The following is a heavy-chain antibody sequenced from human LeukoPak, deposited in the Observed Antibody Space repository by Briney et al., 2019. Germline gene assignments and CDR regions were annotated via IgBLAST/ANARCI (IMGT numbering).Heavy chain of an antibody. V-gene: IGHV3-23*01. Sequence: GGSLRLSCAASGFTLGSFAMSWVRQAPGKGLEWVSAISGSGGSTYYTDSVKGRFTISRDNSKNTLYLQMNSLRADDTAVYYWAKDRDLTGDRKPGYFDCWGRGTLVTVSS. CDR3: AKDRDLTGDRKPGYFDC. D-gene: IGHD7-27*01. CDR2: ISGSGGST. J-gene: IGHJ4*02. CDR1: GFTLGSFA.